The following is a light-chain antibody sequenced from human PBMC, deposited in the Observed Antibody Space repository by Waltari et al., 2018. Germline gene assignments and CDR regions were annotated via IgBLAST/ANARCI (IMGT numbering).Light chain of an antibody. V-gene: IGLV2-23*02. CDR1: SSDVGSYNL. CDR2: EVS. J-gene: IGLJ2*01. Sequence: QSALTQPASVSGSPGQSITISCTGNSSDVGSYNLVSWYQQHPGKAPKLMIYEVSKRPSWVSNRFSGSKSGNTASLTISGLQADDEADYYCFSYAGSSPVVFGGGTKLTVL. CDR3: FSYAGSSPVV.